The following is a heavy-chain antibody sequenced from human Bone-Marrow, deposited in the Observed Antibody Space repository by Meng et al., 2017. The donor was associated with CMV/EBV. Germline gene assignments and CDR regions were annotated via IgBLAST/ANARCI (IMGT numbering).Heavy chain of an antibody. CDR1: GGTFSSYA. CDR2: IIPILGIA. V-gene: IGHV1-69*10. Sequence: SVKVSCKASGGTFSSYAISWVRQAPGQGLEWMGGIIPILGIANYAQKLQGRVTMTTDTSTSTAYMELSSLTSDDTAVYYCARTRIEVEPDGRKIKYYNYGMDVWGQGTTVTVSS. CDR3: ARTRIEVEPDGRKIKYYNYGMDV. J-gene: IGHJ6*02. D-gene: IGHD2-2*01.